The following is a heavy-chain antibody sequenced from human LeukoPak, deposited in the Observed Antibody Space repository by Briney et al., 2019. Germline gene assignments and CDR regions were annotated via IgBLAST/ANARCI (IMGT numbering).Heavy chain of an antibody. J-gene: IGHJ4*02. D-gene: IGHD3-22*01. Sequence: GGSLRLSCAASGFPFSTYWMRWVRQAPGKGVEWVAVISYDGSNKYYAESVKGRFTISRDNYKNTLYLQMNRLRAEETGVYYCARDSDSSGFDYWGQETLVTVSS. V-gene: IGHV3-30-3*01. CDR1: GFPFSTYW. CDR2: ISYDGSNK. CDR3: ARDSDSSGFDY.